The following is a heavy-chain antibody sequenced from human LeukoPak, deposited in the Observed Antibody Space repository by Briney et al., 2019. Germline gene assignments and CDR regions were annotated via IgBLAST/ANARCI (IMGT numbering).Heavy chain of an antibody. V-gene: IGHV1-18*01. D-gene: IGHD2-21*02. CDR2: ISAYNGNT. Sequence: ASVKVSCKASGYTFTSYGISWVRQAPGQGLEWMGWISAYNGNTNYAQKLQGRVTMTTDTSTSTAYMELRSLRSDDTAVYYCARDLDGVVVMTAIHDYWGQGTLVTVSS. CDR1: GYTFTSYG. CDR3: ARDLDGVVVMTAIHDY. J-gene: IGHJ4*02.